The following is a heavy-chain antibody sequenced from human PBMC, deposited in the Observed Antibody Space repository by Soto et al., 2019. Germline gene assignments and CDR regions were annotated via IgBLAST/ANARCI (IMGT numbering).Heavy chain of an antibody. Sequence: LRLSCAASGFTVSSNYMSWVRQAPGKGLEWVSVIYSGGSTYYADPVKGRFTISRDNSKNTLYLQMNSLRAEDTAVYYCARGILSGYGLSSWGQGTLVTVSS. D-gene: IGHD5-12*01. CDR2: IYSGGST. CDR3: ARGILSGYGLSS. CDR1: GFTVSSNY. V-gene: IGHV3-53*01. J-gene: IGHJ4*02.